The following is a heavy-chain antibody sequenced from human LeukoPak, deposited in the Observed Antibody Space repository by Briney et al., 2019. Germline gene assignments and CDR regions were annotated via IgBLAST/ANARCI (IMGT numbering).Heavy chain of an antibody. Sequence: PSETLSLTCTVSGGSISTYYWSCIRQPPGKGLEWIGYVYYSGGTDYNPSLTSRGTISVETSQNQFSLKRCSVRASDTPVCFCVCSSSGSYTPHFAYWGQGTLVTVSS. CDR1: GGSISTYY. CDR2: VYYSGGT. D-gene: IGHD6-25*01. J-gene: IGHJ4*02. V-gene: IGHV4-59*12. CDR3: VCSSSGSYTPHFAY.